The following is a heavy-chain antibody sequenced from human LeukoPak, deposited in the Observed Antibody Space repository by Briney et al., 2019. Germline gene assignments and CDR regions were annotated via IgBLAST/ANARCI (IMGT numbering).Heavy chain of an antibody. J-gene: IGHJ4*02. CDR3: ARAIHIAAPGPGY. CDR1: GGSFSGYY. Sequence: PSETLSLTCAVYGGSFSGYYWSWIRQPPGKGLEWIGEINHSGSTNYNPSLKSRVTISVDTSKNQFSLKLSSVTAADTAVYYCARAIHIAAPGPGYWGQGTLVTVSS. D-gene: IGHD6-13*01. CDR2: INHSGST. V-gene: IGHV4-34*01.